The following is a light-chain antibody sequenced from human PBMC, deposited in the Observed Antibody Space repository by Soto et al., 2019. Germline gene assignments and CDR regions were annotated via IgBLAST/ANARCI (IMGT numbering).Light chain of an antibody. CDR3: QYYGSSPPIT. CDR2: GAS. CDR1: QSVSNY. V-gene: IGKV3-20*01. J-gene: IGKJ5*01. Sequence: EVVLTQSPATLSLSPGDRATLSCRASQSVSNYVAWYQQKRGQAPRLLIYGASTRAAGIPARFSGSGSGTDFTLTISRLEPEDFAVYYCQYYGSSPPITFGQGTRLEIK.